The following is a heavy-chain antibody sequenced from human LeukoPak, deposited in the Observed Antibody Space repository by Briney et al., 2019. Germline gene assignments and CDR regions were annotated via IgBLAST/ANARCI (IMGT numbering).Heavy chain of an antibody. Sequence: GGSLRLSCAASGFTFSSYWMHWVRQAPGKGLVWVSRINSDRSSTSYADSVKGRFTISRDNAKNTLYLQMNSLRAEDTAVYYCARDGELTYYYDSSGYYSPFGDYWGQGTLVTVSS. J-gene: IGHJ4*02. CDR1: GFTFSSYW. CDR3: ARDGELTYYYDSSGYYSPFGDY. CDR2: INSDRSST. V-gene: IGHV3-74*01. D-gene: IGHD3-22*01.